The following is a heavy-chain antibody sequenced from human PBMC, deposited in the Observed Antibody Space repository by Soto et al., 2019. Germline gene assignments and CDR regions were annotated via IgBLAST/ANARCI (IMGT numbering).Heavy chain of an antibody. CDR3: ANHEAADTFSDYYGMNV. CDR2: ISTSSIYI. Sequence: EVQLVESGGGLLKPGGSLRLSCAASGFTFSSYSMNWVRQAPGKGLEWVSSISTSSIYIYYADSVKGRFTISRDNAKNSLYLQMNSLRAEDTAVYYCANHEAADTFSDYYGMNVWGQGTTVTVSS. V-gene: IGHV3-21*01. J-gene: IGHJ6*02. D-gene: IGHD6-13*01. CDR1: GFTFSSYS.